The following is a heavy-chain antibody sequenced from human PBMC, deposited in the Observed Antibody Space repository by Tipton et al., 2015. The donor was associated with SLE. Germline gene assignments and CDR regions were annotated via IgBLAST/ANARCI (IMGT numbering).Heavy chain of an antibody. CDR1: GGSISSYY. V-gene: IGHV4-59*01. Sequence: TLSLTCTVSGGSISSYYWSWIRQPPGKGLEWIGYIYYSGSTNYNPSLKSRVTISVDTSKNQFSLKLSSVTAADTAVYYGARVGSSWYLDAFDIWGQGTMVTVSS. CDR3: ARVGSSWYLDAFDI. D-gene: IGHD6-13*01. CDR2: IYYSGST. J-gene: IGHJ3*02.